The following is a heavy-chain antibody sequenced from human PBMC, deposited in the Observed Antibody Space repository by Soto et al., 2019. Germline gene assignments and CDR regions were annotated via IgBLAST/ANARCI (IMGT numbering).Heavy chain of an antibody. D-gene: IGHD3-10*01. Sequence: GGSLRLSCTASGFTVSSNYMSWVRQAPGKGLEWVSVIYSGGSTYYADSVKGRFTISRDNSKNTLYLQMNSLRAEDTAVYYCARDGYLWFGELLPDMDVWGKGTTVTVSS. CDR1: GFTVSSNY. CDR2: IYSGGST. V-gene: IGHV3-66*01. CDR3: ARDGYLWFGELLPDMDV. J-gene: IGHJ6*03.